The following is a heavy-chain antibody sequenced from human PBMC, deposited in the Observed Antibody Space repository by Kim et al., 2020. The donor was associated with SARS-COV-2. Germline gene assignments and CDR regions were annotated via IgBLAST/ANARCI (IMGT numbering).Heavy chain of an antibody. Sequence: YAQKFQGRVTMTRDTSTSTVYMELSSLRSEDTAVYYCARAMSGGYILFDYWGQGTLVTVSS. CDR3: ARAMSGGYILFDY. V-gene: IGHV1-46*01. D-gene: IGHD5-12*01. J-gene: IGHJ4*02.